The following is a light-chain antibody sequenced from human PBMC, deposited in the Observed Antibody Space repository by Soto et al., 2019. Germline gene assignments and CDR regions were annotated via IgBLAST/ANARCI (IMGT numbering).Light chain of an antibody. CDR2: AAS. CDR3: QQGYSTPNT. V-gene: IGKV1-39*01. Sequence: DIQMTQSPSSLSASVGDRVTITCRASQSISSYLNWYQQKPGKAPKLLIYAASSLQSGVPSRFSGSGSGTDFTLTISSLQPEDFATYICQQGYSTPNTFGQGTRLAIK. CDR1: QSISSY. J-gene: IGKJ5*01.